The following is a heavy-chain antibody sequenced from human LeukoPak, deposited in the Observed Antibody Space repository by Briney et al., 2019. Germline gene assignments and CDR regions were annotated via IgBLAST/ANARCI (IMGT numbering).Heavy chain of an antibody. CDR2: IKSKADGGAT. V-gene: IGHV3-15*01. CDR1: GFTFTNAW. CDR3: TSGGDCSRTSCYTD. Sequence: GGSLRLSCAASGFTFTNAWMSWVRQAPGKGLEWVGRIKSKADGGATDYAALVKGRFTISRNDSKNTLYLQMNSLKTEETAVYYCTSGGDCSRTSCYTDWGQGTLVTVSS. J-gene: IGHJ4*02. D-gene: IGHD2-2*02.